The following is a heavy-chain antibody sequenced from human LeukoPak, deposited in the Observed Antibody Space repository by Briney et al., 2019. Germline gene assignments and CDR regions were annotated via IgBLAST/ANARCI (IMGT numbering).Heavy chain of an antibody. CDR1: GFTFSSYG. Sequence: AGGSLRLSCAASGFTFSSYGMHWVRQAPGKGLEWMAVISYDGSNKYYANSVKGRFTISRDNSKNTLYLQMNSLRAEDTAVYYCARGPYVKNIAAAGSVRDAFDIWGQGTMVTVSS. V-gene: IGHV3-30*03. CDR2: ISYDGSNK. J-gene: IGHJ3*02. CDR3: ARGPYVKNIAAAGSVRDAFDI. D-gene: IGHD6-13*01.